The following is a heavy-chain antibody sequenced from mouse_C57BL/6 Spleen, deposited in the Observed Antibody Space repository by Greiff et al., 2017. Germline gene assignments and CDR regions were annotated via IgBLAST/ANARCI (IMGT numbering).Heavy chain of an antibody. V-gene: IGHV5-9-1*02. J-gene: IGHJ4*01. Sequence: DVQGVESGEGLVKPGGSLKLSCAASGFTFSSYAMSWVRPTPETRLEWVAYISSGGDYTYSADTVQGRFTISKDNTRNTLYLQMSSLKSEETAMYYCTRDPITTVEGDYYAMDDWGQGTSVTVSS. CDR2: ISSGGDYT. D-gene: IGHD1-1*01. CDR1: GFTFSSYA. CDR3: TRDPITTVEGDYYAMDD.